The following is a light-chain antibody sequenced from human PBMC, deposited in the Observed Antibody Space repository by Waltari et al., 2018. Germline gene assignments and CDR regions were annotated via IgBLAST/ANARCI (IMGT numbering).Light chain of an antibody. CDR3: SSYASSK. Sequence: QSALTQPASVSGSPGQTITISCTGTSSDIGGHNNVSWYQQHPGKAPKLMIYDVVKRPSGVSNRFSGSKSGNTASLTISGLQAEDDAIYYCSSYASSKFGGGTKLTIL. CDR2: DVV. CDR1: SSDIGGHNN. V-gene: IGLV2-14*01. J-gene: IGLJ2*01.